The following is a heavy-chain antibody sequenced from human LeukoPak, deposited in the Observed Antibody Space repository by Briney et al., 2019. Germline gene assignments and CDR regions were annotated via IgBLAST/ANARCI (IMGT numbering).Heavy chain of an antibody. CDR2: MYSRGGT. D-gene: IGHD2-15*01. CDR1: GGSISRYY. Sequence: SETLSLTCTVSGGSISRYYWSWIRKPAGKGLEWVGRMYSRGGTDYNASLKSRLTISVDTSKNEMSLKLNSVTAADTAVYYCAREGPGGSGSHDYWGQGTLVTVSS. J-gene: IGHJ4*02. CDR3: AREGPGGSGSHDY. V-gene: IGHV4-4*07.